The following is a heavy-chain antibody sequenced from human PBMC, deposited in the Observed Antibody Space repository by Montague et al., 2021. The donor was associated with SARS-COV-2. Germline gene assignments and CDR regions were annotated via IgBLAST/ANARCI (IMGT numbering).Heavy chain of an antibody. J-gene: IGHJ4*02. V-gene: IGHV4-34*01. CDR1: GGSFSGYY. Sequence: SETLSLTCAVYGGSFSGYYWSWIRQPPGKGLEWIGEINHSGSTNYNPSLKSRVTISVDTSKNQFSLKLSSVTAADTAVYYCARVTRTTKLLWFGDRSIRYYFDXWGQGTLVTVSS. CDR3: ARVTRTTKLLWFGDRSIRYYFDX. D-gene: IGHD3-10*01. CDR2: INHSGST.